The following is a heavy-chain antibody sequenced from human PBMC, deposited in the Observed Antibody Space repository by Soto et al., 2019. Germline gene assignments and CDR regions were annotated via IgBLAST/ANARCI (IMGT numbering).Heavy chain of an antibody. J-gene: IGHJ4*02. V-gene: IGHV3-30*04. Sequence: QMQLVESGGGVVQSGRSLRLSCAASGFTFSSHAMHWVRQAPGKGLEWVAVISYDAKNTYYADSVRGRFTISRDNSKNTLFLQMDTLRTEDTAVYFCAGAGSGYCTGGSCYNFDCWGQGTLVTVSS. D-gene: IGHD2-15*01. CDR1: GFTFSSHA. CDR2: ISYDAKNT. CDR3: AGAGSGYCTGGSCYNFDC.